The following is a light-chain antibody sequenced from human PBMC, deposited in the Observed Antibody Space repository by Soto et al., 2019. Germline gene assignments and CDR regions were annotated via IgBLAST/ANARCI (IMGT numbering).Light chain of an antibody. CDR1: RGVSSH. V-gene: IGKV3-15*01. Sequence: EIVMTQSPATLSVSPGERATLSCRASRGVSSHLAWYQHKPGQPPRLLIYGASTRATGIPARFSGSGSGTDFTLAISSLQSEDFAVYYCQQYNDWPPITFGQGTRLEIK. CDR2: GAS. CDR3: QQYNDWPPIT. J-gene: IGKJ5*01.